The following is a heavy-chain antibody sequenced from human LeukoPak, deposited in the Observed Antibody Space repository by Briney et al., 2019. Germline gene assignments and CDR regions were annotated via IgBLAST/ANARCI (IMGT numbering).Heavy chain of an antibody. CDR3: ARGGVPKLKASYSSSSRRLDY. D-gene: IGHD6-6*01. Sequence: PSETLSLTCAVYGGSFSGYYWSWLRQPPGKGLEWIGEINHSGSTNYNPSLKSRVTISVDTSKNQFSLKLSSVTAADTAVYYCARGGVPKLKASYSSSSRRLDYWGQGTLVTVSS. CDR2: INHSGST. V-gene: IGHV4-34*01. CDR1: GGSFSGYY. J-gene: IGHJ4*02.